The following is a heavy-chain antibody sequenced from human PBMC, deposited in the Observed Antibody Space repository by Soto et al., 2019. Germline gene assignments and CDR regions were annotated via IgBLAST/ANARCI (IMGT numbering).Heavy chain of an antibody. V-gene: IGHV4-39*01. CDR1: GGSISSSSYY. Sequence: QLQLQESGPGLVKPSETLSLTCTVSGGSISSSSYYWGWIRQPPGKGLEWIGSIYYSGSTYYNPSLKRRVTISVYTSKNQFSLKLSSVTAADTAVYYCARGYTMVRGVIPYWGQGTLVTVSS. D-gene: IGHD3-10*01. CDR2: IYYSGST. J-gene: IGHJ4*02. CDR3: ARGYTMVRGVIPY.